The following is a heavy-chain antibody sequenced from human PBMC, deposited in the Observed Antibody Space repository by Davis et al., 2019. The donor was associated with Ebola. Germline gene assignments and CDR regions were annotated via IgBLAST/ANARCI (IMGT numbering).Heavy chain of an antibody. CDR2: ICFVGSIK. J-gene: IGHJ6*02. CDR1: GFTFSSYA. D-gene: IGHD5-12*01. CDR3: AKDLLPYHSGYERYYYYGMDV. V-gene: IGHV3-33*06. Sequence: GGSLRLSCAASGFTFSSYAIPWVRQAPGKGLGWVAVICFVGSIKYYADSVKGRFTISRDNSKNTLYLQMNSLRAEDTAVYYCAKDLLPYHSGYERYYYYGMDVWGQGTTVTVSS.